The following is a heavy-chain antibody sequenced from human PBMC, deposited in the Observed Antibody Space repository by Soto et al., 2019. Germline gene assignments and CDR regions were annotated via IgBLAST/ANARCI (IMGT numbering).Heavy chain of an antibody. D-gene: IGHD3-9*01. CDR1: GYTFTNYG. CDR3: ARLQNYDILTGSSHSIDV. J-gene: IGHJ6*02. V-gene: IGHV1-18*01. CDR2: ISNYNGKT. Sequence: LVQSGGEMKKPGASVKVSCEASGYTFTNYGITWVRQAAGQELEWMGWISNYNGKTNYAQILQGRVTMTTDTSTRTAYMELTSLRSDDTATYYCARLQNYDILTGSSHSIDVWGQGTTVTVSS.